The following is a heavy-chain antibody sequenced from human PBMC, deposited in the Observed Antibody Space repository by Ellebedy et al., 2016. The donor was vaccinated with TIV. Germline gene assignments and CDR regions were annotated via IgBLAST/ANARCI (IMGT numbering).Heavy chain of an antibody. J-gene: IGHJ4*02. V-gene: IGHV1-46*04. D-gene: IGHD6-19*01. CDR1: GYTFTSYF. CDR2: INPSVGST. CDR3: ARARSSGWLHTPDY. Sequence: AASVTVSCKASGYTFTSYFMHWLRQAPGQGLEWMGIINPSVGSTTYAQKLQGRVTMTRDTSTSTVYMELSSLRSEDTAVYYCARARSSGWLHTPDYWGQGTLVTVSS.